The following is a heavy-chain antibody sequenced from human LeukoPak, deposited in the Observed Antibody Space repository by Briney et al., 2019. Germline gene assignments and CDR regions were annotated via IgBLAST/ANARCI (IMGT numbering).Heavy chain of an antibody. D-gene: IGHD6-13*01. V-gene: IGHV3-7*01. CDR1: GFSFNGYW. Sequence: GGSLRLSCAASGFSFNGYWMSWVRQAPGKGLEWVANIKGDGSAQYYVDSVKGRFTISRDNAKNSLYLQMNSLRAEDTAVYYCARDEGASSSYSMDVWGQGTTVTVSS. J-gene: IGHJ6*02. CDR2: IKGDGSAQ. CDR3: ARDEGASSSYSMDV.